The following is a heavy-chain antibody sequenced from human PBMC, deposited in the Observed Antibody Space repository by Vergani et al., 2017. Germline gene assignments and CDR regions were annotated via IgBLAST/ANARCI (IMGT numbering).Heavy chain of an antibody. D-gene: IGHD4-17*01. V-gene: IGHV4-4*02. CDR1: GGSISSRTSY. CDR2: IYHSGST. CDR3: ARVHDGDHLDY. J-gene: IGHJ4*02. Sequence: QVQLQESGPGLVKPSQTLSLTCTVSGGSISSRTSYWSWVRQPPGKGLEWIGEIYHSGSTNYNPSLKSRVTISVDKSKNQFSLKLSSVTAADTAVYYCARVHDGDHLDYWGQGTLVTVSS.